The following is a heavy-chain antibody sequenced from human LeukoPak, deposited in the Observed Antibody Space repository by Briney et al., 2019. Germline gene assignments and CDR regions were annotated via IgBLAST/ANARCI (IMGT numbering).Heavy chain of an antibody. V-gene: IGHV4-59*12. D-gene: IGHD2-8*01. CDR1: GGSMNRYY. CDR2: IYYNGAA. CDR3: ASRSLCTNGVCSNLGYYMDV. J-gene: IGHJ6*03. Sequence: SETLSLTCTVSGGSMNRYYWSWIRQPPGKGLEWIGYIYYNGAATYDPSLKSRVAISVDTSKNQFSLKLSSVTAADTAVYYCASRSLCTNGVCSNLGYYMDVWGKGTTVTVSS.